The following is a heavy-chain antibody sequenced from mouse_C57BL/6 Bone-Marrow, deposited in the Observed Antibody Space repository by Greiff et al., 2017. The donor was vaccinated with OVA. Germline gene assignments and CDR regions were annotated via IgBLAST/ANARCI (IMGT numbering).Heavy chain of an antibody. CDR3: ARSLGYDYYVWFAY. CDR2: INPYNGGN. V-gene: IGHV1-19*01. CDR1: GYTFTDYY. J-gene: IGHJ3*01. Sequence: EVQLQQSGPVLVKPGASVKMSCKASGYTFTDYYMNWVKQSHGKSLEWIGVINPYNGGNSYNQKFKGKATLTVDKSSSTAYMELNILTSKDSAVYYCARSLGYDYYVWFAYWGQGTLVTVSA. D-gene: IGHD1-1*01.